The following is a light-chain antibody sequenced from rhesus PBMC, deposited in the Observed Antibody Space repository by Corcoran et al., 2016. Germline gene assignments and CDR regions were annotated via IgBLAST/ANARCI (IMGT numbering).Light chain of an antibody. J-gene: IGKJ3*01. CDR1: QSVGST. CDR2: YAS. CDR3: RKYNDWPFT. Sequence: EIAMTQSPATLSLSPGERATLSCRASQSVGSTLAWYQQKPGPAPRLLIYYASRRATGIPDRFSGSGSGTGFTLTISSLDPEDVGVYYCRKYNDWPFTFGPGTKLDIK. V-gene: IGKV3-24*04.